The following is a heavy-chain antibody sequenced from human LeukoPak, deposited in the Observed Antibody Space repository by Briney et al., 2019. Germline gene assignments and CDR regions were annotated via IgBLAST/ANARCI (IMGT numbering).Heavy chain of an antibody. CDR2: ISRNSGSI. J-gene: IGHJ4*02. Sequence: GRSLRLSCAASGFIFDDYAMHWVRQAPGKGLEWVSGISRNSGSIGYGDSVKGRFTISRDNAKNCLYLQMKSLRVEDTALYYCTKGWELTSAFDYWGQGTLVTVSS. CDR3: TKGWELTSAFDY. V-gene: IGHV3-9*01. CDR1: GFIFDDYA. D-gene: IGHD1-26*01.